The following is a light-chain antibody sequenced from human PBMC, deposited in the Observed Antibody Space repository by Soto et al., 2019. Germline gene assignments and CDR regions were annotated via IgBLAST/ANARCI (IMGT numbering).Light chain of an antibody. CDR2: AAS. CDR1: QGISSY. J-gene: IGKJ5*01. V-gene: IGKV1-9*01. Sequence: DIQLTQSPSFLSASVGDRVTITCRASQGISSYLAWYQQKPGKAPTVLIYAASTLQGGVPSRFSGSGSGTEFTLTISSLQSEDFASYYCQQHKDYPLTFGRGTRLEIK. CDR3: QQHKDYPLT.